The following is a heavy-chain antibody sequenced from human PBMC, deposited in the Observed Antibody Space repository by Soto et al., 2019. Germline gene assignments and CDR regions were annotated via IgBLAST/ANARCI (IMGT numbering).Heavy chain of an antibody. CDR1: GFTFSSYA. Sequence: EVQLLESGGGLVQPGGSLRLSCAASGFTFSSYAMSWVRQAPGKGLEWVSAISGSGGSTYYADSVKGRFTISRDTSKNTLYLQMNSLRAEDTAVYYCAKDSYGDYVSTFDYCGQGPLVTVS. D-gene: IGHD4-17*01. J-gene: IGHJ4*02. CDR2: ISGSGGST. CDR3: AKDSYGDYVSTFDY. V-gene: IGHV3-23*01.